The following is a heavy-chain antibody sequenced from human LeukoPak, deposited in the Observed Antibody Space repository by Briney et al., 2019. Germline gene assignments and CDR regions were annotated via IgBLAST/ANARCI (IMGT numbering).Heavy chain of an antibody. Sequence: GGSLRLSCGASGFTVSSNYMSWVRQAPGKGLERVSVIYIGGSTYYADSVKGRFTISRDNSKNTLYLQMNSLRAEDTAVYYCARESLLVYSGSYSFDSWGQGTLVTVSS. V-gene: IGHV3-53*01. D-gene: IGHD1-26*01. CDR2: IYIGGST. CDR1: GFTVSSNY. J-gene: IGHJ4*02. CDR3: ARESLLVYSGSYSFDS.